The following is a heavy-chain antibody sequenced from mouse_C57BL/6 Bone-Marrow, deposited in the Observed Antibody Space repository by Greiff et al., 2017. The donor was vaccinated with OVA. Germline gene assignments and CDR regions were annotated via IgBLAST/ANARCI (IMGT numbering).Heavy chain of an antibody. CDR1: GYTFTSYT. V-gene: IGHV1-4*01. J-gene: IGHJ4*01. D-gene: IGHD3-2*02. CDR3: ARQLRLNYYAMDY. Sequence: QVQLQQSGAELARPGASVKMSCKASGYTFTSYTMHWVKQRPGQGLEWIGYINPSSGYTKYNQKFKDKATLTADKSSSTAYMQLSSLTSEDSAVYYCARQLRLNYYAMDYWGQGTSVTVSA. CDR2: INPSSGYT.